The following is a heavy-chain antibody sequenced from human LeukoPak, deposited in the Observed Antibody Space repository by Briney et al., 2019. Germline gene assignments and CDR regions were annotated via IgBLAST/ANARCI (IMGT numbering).Heavy chain of an antibody. Sequence: GGSLRLSCAASGFTFNNYAMHWVRQAPGKGLEWVAVKSYDGSNKYYADSVKGRFTISRDNSKNTLYLQMNSLRAEDTAVYYCARDGGEQLVGPFDYWGQGTLVTVSS. CDR1: GFTFNNYA. J-gene: IGHJ4*02. CDR3: ARDGGEQLVGPFDY. D-gene: IGHD6-6*01. CDR2: KSYDGSNK. V-gene: IGHV3-30-3*01.